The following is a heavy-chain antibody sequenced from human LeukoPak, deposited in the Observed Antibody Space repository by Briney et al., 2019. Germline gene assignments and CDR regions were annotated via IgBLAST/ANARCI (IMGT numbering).Heavy chain of an antibody. J-gene: IGHJ3*02. CDR2: IRDIGIST. Sequence: PGGSLRLSCSASGFTFSSFAMSWVRQAPGKGLEWISDIRDIGISTNYADSVKGRFTISRDNSKNMLNLQMNSLRLEDTAFYFCAKKRWTYHDAIDSWGHGTMVIVSS. CDR1: GFTFSSFA. V-gene: IGHV3-23*01. D-gene: IGHD5-24*01. CDR3: AKKRWTYHDAIDS.